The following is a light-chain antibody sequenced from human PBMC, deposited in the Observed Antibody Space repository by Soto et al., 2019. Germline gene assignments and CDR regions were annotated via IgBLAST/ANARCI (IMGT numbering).Light chain of an antibody. V-gene: IGKV3-11*01. CDR2: EAS. CDR3: QQHAHWPLT. J-gene: IGKJ4*01. CDR1: QSVGNN. Sequence: EIVLTQSPATLSLSPGERATLSCRASQSVGNNLAWYQQKHGQAPGLLIYEASTRATGIPARFSGSVSGTDLTITISSLEPEDGEVYYGQQHAHWPLTFGGGTKVDIK.